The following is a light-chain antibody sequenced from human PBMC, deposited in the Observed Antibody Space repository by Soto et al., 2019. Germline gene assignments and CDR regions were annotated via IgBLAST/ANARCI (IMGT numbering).Light chain of an antibody. CDR2: GAS. CDR1: HSVSSN. J-gene: IGKJ2*01. Sequence: EKVMTQSPATLSVSPGERATLSCKASHSVSSNLAWYQQKPGQAPRLLIYGASTRATGNPVRFSGSGSGTEFTLTISSLQSEDFAIYYCQQYNNWPPMYTFGQGTKLEIK. V-gene: IGKV3-15*01. CDR3: QQYNNWPPMYT.